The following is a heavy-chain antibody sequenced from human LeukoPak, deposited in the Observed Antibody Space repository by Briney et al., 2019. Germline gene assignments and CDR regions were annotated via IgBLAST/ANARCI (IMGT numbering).Heavy chain of an antibody. CDR2: IYYSGST. J-gene: IGHJ4*02. V-gene: IGHV4-30-4*08. Sequence: EPSETLSLTCTVSGGSISSGDYYWSWIRQPPGKGLEWIGYIYYSGSTYYNPSLKSRVTISVDTSKNQFSLKLSSVTAADTAVYYCARGFWSGPFDYWGQGTLVTVSS. D-gene: IGHD3-3*01. CDR1: GGSISSGDYY. CDR3: ARGFWSGPFDY.